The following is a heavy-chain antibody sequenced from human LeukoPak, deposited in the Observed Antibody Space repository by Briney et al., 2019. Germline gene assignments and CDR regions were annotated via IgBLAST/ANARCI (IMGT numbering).Heavy chain of an antibody. V-gene: IGHV4-61*02. CDR1: GGSISSGSYY. CDR2: IYTSGST. Sequence: SQTLSLTCTVSGGSISSGSYYWSWIRQPAGKGLEWIGRIYTSGSTNYNPSLKSRVTISVDTSKNQFSLKLSSVTAADTAVHYCARGLAAAAYWFDPWGQGTLVTVSS. CDR3: ARGLAAAAYWFDP. D-gene: IGHD6-13*01. J-gene: IGHJ5*02.